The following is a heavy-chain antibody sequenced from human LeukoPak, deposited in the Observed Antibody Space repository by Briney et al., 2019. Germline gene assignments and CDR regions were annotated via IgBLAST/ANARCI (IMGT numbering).Heavy chain of an antibody. D-gene: IGHD1-26*01. J-gene: IGHJ4*02. Sequence: TSETLSLTCTVSGVSISNYYWAWIRQPAGKGLEWIGRMYISGSTNYNPSLKSRVSISIDKTKNQFSLKLRSVTAADTAIYYCARDYLVGAPLDSWGQGTLVTVSS. CDR2: MYISGST. CDR3: ARDYLVGAPLDS. V-gene: IGHV4-4*07. CDR1: GVSISNYY.